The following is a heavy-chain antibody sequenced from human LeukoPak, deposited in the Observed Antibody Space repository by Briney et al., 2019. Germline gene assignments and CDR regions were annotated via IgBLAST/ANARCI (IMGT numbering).Heavy chain of an antibody. CDR3: ARETMLAGFASGLGFNY. Sequence: SETLSLTCTVSGASLSSWYWSWIRQPPGKGLEWIGNIHGSGNTNYNPSLKSRLSMSLDTSRNQFSLNLTSVTAADTATYYCARETMLAGFASGLGFNYWGQGILVIVSS. D-gene: IGHD6-19*01. CDR1: GASLSSWY. V-gene: IGHV4-59*01. CDR2: IHGSGNT. J-gene: IGHJ4*02.